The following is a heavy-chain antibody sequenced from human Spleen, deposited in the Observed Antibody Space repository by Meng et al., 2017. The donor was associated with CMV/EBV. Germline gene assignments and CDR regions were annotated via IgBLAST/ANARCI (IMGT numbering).Heavy chain of an antibody. J-gene: IGHJ4*02. CDR1: GFTFSNAW. CDR3: TTDVISGWYRRGN. CDR2: IKSKTDGGTT. D-gene: IGHD6-19*01. Sequence: GESLKISCAASGFTFSNAWMSWVRQAPGKGLEWVGRIKSKTDGGTTDYAAPVKGRFTISRDDSKNTLYLQMNSLKTEDTAVYYCTTDVISGWYRRGNWGQGTPVTVSS. V-gene: IGHV3-15*01.